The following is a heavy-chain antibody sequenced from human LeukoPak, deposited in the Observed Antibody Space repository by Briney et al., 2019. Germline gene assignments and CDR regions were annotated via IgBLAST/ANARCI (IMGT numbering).Heavy chain of an antibody. CDR2: INPNSGGT. V-gene: IGHV1-2*02. CDR1: GYTFTGYY. J-gene: IGHJ4*02. CDR3: ARGRSRGIVVVSAAENLDY. Sequence: ASVKVSCKASGYTFTGYYMHWVRQAPGQGLEWMGWINPNSGGTNYAQKFQGRVAMTRDTSISTAYMELSWLRPDDTAVYYCARGRSRGIVVVSAAENLDYWGQGTLVTVSS. D-gene: IGHD2-2*01.